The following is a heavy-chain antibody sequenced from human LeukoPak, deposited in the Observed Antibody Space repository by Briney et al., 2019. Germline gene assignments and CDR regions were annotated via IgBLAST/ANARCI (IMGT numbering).Heavy chain of an antibody. CDR3: ARVFGIYYFDF. V-gene: IGHV3-23*01. CDR1: GFTFSSYT. Sequence: GSLRLSCAASGFTFSSYTMSWVRQAPGKGLEWVSVISGSGGSTYYADSVKGRFTISRVNSKNTLYLQMNSLRAEDTAVYYCARVFGIYYFDFWGQGTLVTVSS. J-gene: IGHJ4*02. CDR2: ISGSGGST. D-gene: IGHD2-21*01.